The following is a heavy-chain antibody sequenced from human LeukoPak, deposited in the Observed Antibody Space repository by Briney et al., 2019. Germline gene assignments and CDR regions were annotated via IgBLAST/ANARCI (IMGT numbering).Heavy chain of an antibody. J-gene: IGHJ4*02. Sequence: GGSLRLSCAASGFTFRNYAMSWVRQAPGKGLEWVSAISGSGGSTYYADSVKGRFTISRDNSKNTLYLQMNSLRAEDTAVYYCAKDDDFWRDYPLDYWGQGTLVTVSS. CDR1: GFTFRNYA. V-gene: IGHV3-23*01. CDR3: AKDDDFWRDYPLDY. CDR2: ISGSGGST. D-gene: IGHD3-3*01.